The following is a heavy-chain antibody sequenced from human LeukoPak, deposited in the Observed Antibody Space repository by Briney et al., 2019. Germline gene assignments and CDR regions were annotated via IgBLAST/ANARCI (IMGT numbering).Heavy chain of an antibody. CDR2: IYPGDSDT. CDR1: GYSLTSYW. Sequence: GESLKISCKGSGYSLTSYWIGWVRQMPGKGLEWMGIIYPGDSDTRYSPSFQGQVTISADKSISTAYLQWSSLKASDTAMYYCARVITAASFYMDVWGKGTTVTVSS. D-gene: IGHD6-13*01. CDR3: ARVITAASFYMDV. J-gene: IGHJ6*03. V-gene: IGHV5-51*01.